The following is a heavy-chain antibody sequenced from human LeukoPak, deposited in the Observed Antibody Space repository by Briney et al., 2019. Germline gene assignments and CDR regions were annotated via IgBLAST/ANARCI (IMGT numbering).Heavy chain of an antibody. Sequence: PGGSLRLSCAASGFTFSSYGMHWVRQAPGKGLEWVAVMWYDGSNKYYADSVKGRFTISRDNSKNTLYLQMNSLRAEDTAVYYCARDGNSYVAFDIWGQGTMVTVSS. J-gene: IGHJ3*02. CDR3: ARDGNSYVAFDI. CDR2: MWYDGSNK. V-gene: IGHV3-33*01. D-gene: IGHD5-18*01. CDR1: GFTFSSYG.